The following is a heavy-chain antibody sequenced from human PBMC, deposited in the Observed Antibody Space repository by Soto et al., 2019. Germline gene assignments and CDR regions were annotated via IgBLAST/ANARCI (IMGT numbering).Heavy chain of an antibody. V-gene: IGHV4-34*01. Sequence: SETLSLTCAVYGGSFSGYYWSWIRQPPGKGLEWIGEINHSGSTNYNPSLKSRVTISVDTSKNQFSLKLSSVTAADTAVYYCARGVRYCSSTSCYKRNWFDPWGQGTLVTVSS. CDR1: GGSFSGYY. J-gene: IGHJ5*02. CDR2: INHSGST. D-gene: IGHD2-2*02. CDR3: ARGVRYCSSTSCYKRNWFDP.